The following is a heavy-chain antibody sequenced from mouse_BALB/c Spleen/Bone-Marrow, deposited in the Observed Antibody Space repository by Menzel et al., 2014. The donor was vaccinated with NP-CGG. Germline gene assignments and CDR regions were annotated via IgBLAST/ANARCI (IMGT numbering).Heavy chain of an antibody. CDR3: TRSGGYYFDN. CDR1: GYTFTSYW. Sequence: QVQLQHSGAELVRPGASVKLSCKASGYTFTSYWINWMRQRPGQGLEWIGNIYPSDSYTNYNQKFKDKATLTVDKSSSTAYMQLSSPTSEDSAVYYCTRSGGYYFDNWGQGTTLTVSS. J-gene: IGHJ2*01. CDR2: IYPSDSYT. V-gene: IGHV1-69*02.